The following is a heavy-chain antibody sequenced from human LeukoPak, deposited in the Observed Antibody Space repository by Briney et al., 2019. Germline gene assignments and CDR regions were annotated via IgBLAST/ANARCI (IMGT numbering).Heavy chain of an antibody. CDR1: GFTFSSYS. J-gene: IGHJ4*02. CDR2: ISSRSYI. V-gene: IGHV3-21*01. CDR3: ARDRLVGATDSSY. D-gene: IGHD1-26*01. Sequence: GGSLRLSCAASGFTFSSYSMNWVRQAPGKGLEWVSSISSRSYIYYADSVKGRFTISRDNAKNSLCLQMNSLRAEDTAVYYCARDRLVGATDSSYWGQGTLVTVSS.